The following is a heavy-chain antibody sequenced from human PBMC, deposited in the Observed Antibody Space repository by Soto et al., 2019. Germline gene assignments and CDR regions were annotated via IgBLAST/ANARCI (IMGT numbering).Heavy chain of an antibody. CDR2: ISGGGDTT. J-gene: IGHJ4*02. Sequence: EVQLLESGGGLVQPGGSLRLSCAASGFTFNNYAMTWVHQAPGKGLEWVSAISGGGDTTSYADSVKGRFPVSRDGSKNTLYLQMSSLRAEDTALYYCAKGRGGSGSLNPRVDFWGQGTLVTVSS. D-gene: IGHD3-10*01. CDR3: AKGRGGSGSLNPRVDF. V-gene: IGHV3-23*01. CDR1: GFTFNNYA.